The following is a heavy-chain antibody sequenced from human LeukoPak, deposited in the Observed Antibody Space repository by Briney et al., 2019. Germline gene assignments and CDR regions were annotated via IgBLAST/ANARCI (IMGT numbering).Heavy chain of an antibody. Sequence: SETLSLTCSVSGGSIRSDYWSWIRQPPGKGLEWIGYIYYSGSTNYNPSLKSRVTMSVDASKNQFSLKLSSVTAADTAVYYCARVTDPRYNWFDPWGQGTLVTVSS. J-gene: IGHJ5*02. CDR3: ARVTDPRYNWFDP. CDR2: IYYSGST. D-gene: IGHD2-21*02. V-gene: IGHV4-59*12. CDR1: GGSIRSDY.